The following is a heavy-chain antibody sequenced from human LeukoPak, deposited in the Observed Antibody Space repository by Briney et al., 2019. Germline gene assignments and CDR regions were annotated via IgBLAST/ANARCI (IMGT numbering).Heavy chain of an antibody. CDR1: GGTFSSYA. CDR3: ARDPNVED. Sequence: ASVKVSCKASGGTFSSYAISWVRQAPGQGLEWMGGIIPIFGTANYAQKFQGRVTITTDESTSTAYMELRSLRSDDTAVYYCARDPNVEDWGQGTLVTVSS. J-gene: IGHJ4*02. CDR2: IIPIFGTA. V-gene: IGHV1-69*05. D-gene: IGHD3-16*01.